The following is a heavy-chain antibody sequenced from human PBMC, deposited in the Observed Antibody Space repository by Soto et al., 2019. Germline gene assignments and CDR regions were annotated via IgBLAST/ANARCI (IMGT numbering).Heavy chain of an antibody. V-gene: IGHV3-23*01. CDR3: TTWLTAHFDY. CDR1: GFTFSSYP. CDR2: SSDRRTGNT. J-gene: IGHJ4*02. Sequence: XGSLRLTCSASGFTFSSYPLNWVRRAPGKGLDWVATSSDRRTGNTHYSDSVRGRFTLSRDYSRNILFLQMDSLRADDTALYYCTTWLTAHFDYWGRGTQVTV. D-gene: IGHD2-21*02.